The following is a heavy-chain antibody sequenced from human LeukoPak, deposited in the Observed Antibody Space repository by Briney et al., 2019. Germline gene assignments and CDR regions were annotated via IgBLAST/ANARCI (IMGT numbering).Heavy chain of an antibody. CDR1: GYTFTSYD. D-gene: IGHD6-19*01. J-gene: IGHJ4*02. CDR2: MNPNSGDT. Sequence: ASVKVSCKASGYTFTSYDINWVRQATGQGLEWMGWMNPNSGDTGYAQKFQGRVTMTRNTSISTASMELSSLRFEDTAVYYCAILFRGRIAVVGNYWGQGTLVTVSS. V-gene: IGHV1-8*01. CDR3: AILFRGRIAVVGNY.